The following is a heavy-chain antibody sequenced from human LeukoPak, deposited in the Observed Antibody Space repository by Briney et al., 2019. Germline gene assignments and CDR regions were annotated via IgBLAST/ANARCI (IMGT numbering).Heavy chain of an antibody. CDR3: ARSGETYFSPPVY. CDR1: GGSISNYY. Sequence: SETLSLTCTVSGGSISNYYWNWIRQSPGKGLEWLGYVYYSGSVSHNPSLKSRITFSVDTSKRQLSLGLTSVTAADTAVYFCARSGETYFSPPVYWGQGTLVIVSS. CDR2: VYYSGSV. J-gene: IGHJ4*02. V-gene: IGHV4-59*01. D-gene: IGHD2-21*01.